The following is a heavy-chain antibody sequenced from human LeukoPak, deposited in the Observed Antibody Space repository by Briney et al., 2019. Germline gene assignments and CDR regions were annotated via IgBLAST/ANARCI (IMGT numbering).Heavy chain of an antibody. D-gene: IGHD3-10*01. CDR1: GYTFSRYG. V-gene: IGHV3-33*01. J-gene: IGHJ3*02. CDR3: AREGITIVRGVIPSDAFDI. Sequence: PGGSLRLSCAASGYTFSRYGMLWVRQAPGKGLEWVAVIWYDGSNKYYADSVKGRFTISRDNSKNTLYLQMNSLRAYDTAVYSCAREGITIVRGVIPSDAFDIWGQGTMVTVSS. CDR2: IWYDGSNK.